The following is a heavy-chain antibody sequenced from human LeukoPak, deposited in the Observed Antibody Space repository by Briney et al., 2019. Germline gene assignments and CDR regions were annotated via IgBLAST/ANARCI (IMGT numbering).Heavy chain of an antibody. V-gene: IGHV4-31*03. Sequence: PSQTLSLTCTVSGASFNSDDQYWHWIRQSPGKGLEWIGSIHPSGMLYNNPSLESRFTMSRDTSLNLNSVTAADTAVYFCSRGLDSRKLGYWGQGILVTVSS. J-gene: IGHJ4*02. CDR2: IHPSGML. CDR1: GASFNSDDQY. CDR3: SRGLDSRKLGY. D-gene: IGHD3-22*01.